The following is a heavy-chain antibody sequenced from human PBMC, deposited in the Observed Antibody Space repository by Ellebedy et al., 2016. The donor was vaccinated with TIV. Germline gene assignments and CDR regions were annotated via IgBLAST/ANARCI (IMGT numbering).Heavy chain of an antibody. D-gene: IGHD6-19*01. V-gene: IGHV4-61*01. CDR1: GGSISSSSYY. Sequence: SETLSLTCTVSGGSISSSSYYWSWIRQPPGKGLEWIGYIYYSGSTNYNPSLKSRVTISVDTSKNQFSLKLSSVTAADTAVYYCARAGVAVAGTRWFDPWGQGTLVTVSS. J-gene: IGHJ5*02. CDR3: ARAGVAVAGTRWFDP. CDR2: IYYSGST.